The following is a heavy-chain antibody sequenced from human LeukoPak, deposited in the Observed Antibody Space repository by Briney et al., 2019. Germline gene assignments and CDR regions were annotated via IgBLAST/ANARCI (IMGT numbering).Heavy chain of an antibody. J-gene: IGHJ3*02. D-gene: IGHD6-13*01. CDR3: ARDLYSSRTNDAFVI. Sequence: SETLSLTCTVSGGSISSSSYYWGWIRQPPGEGLEWIGSISYSGSTHYNPSLKSRVTISVDTSKNQFSLRLSSVTAADTAVYYCARDLYSSRTNDAFVIWGQGTMLTISS. CDR1: GGSISSSSYY. V-gene: IGHV4-39*07. CDR2: ISYSGST.